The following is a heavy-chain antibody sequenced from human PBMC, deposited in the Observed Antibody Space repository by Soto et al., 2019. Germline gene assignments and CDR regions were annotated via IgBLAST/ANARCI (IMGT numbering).Heavy chain of an antibody. CDR3: ARGHLAAAGSEGDHYYYYGMDV. V-gene: IGHV1-69*12. CDR1: GGTFSSYA. CDR2: IIPIFGTA. J-gene: IGHJ6*02. Sequence: QVQLVQSGAEVKKPGSSVKVSCKASGGTFSSYAISWVRQAPGQGLEWMGGIIPIFGTANYAQKFQGRVTITADDSTSTAYMELSSVRSEDAAVYSCARGHLAAAGSEGDHYYYYGMDVWGQGTTVTVSS. D-gene: IGHD6-13*01.